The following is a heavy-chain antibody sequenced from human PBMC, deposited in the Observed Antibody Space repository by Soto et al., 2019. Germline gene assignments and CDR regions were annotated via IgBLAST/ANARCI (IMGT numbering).Heavy chain of an antibody. CDR3: ARDIPGKGTAPGYFDY. V-gene: IGHV3-66*01. CDR1: GFTVSSNY. J-gene: IGHJ4*02. Sequence: GGSLRLSCAASGFTVSSNYMSWVRQAPGKGLEWVSVIYSGGGTYYADSVKGRFTISRDNSKNTLYLQMNSLRAEDTAVYYCARDIPGKGTAPGYFDYWGQGTLVTVSS. CDR2: IYSGGGT. D-gene: IGHD6-13*01.